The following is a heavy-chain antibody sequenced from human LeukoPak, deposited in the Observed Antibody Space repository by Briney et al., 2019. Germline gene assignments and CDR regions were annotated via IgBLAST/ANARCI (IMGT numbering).Heavy chain of an antibody. D-gene: IGHD2-15*01. Sequence: ASVKVSCKASGYTFTSYAINWVRQATGQGLEWMGWMNPNSGNTAYSQKFQGRVTMTRNTSISTAYMDLSSLRSEDMAVYYCARGSNYCSGGSCYSDLDYWGQGTLVTVSS. J-gene: IGHJ4*02. CDR3: ARGSNYCSGGSCYSDLDY. V-gene: IGHV1-8*01. CDR2: MNPNSGNT. CDR1: GYTFTSYA.